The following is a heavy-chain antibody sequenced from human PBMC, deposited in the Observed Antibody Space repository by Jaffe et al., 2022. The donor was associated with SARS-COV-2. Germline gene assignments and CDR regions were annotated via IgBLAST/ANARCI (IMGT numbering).Heavy chain of an antibody. D-gene: IGHD5-18*01. CDR2: IWYDGSNK. Sequence: QVQLVESGGGVVQPGRSLRLSCAASGFTFSSYGMHWVRQAPGKGLEWVAVIWYDGSNKYYADSVKGRFTISRDNSKNTLYLQMNSLRAEDTAVYYCARDIGYQDYYYYYGMDVWGQGTTVTVSS. V-gene: IGHV3-33*01. J-gene: IGHJ6*02. CDR3: ARDIGYQDYYYYYGMDV. CDR1: GFTFSSYG.